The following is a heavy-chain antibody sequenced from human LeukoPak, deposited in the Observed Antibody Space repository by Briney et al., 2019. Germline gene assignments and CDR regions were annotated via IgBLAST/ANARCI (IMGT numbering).Heavy chain of an antibody. D-gene: IGHD1-26*01. CDR1: GGSISSSSYY. Sequence: SETLSLTCTVSGGSISSSSYYWSWIRQPAGKGLEWIGRLYTSGGTDYNPSLKSRLTMSVDTSKNQFSLKLSSVTAADTAVYYCARQGSGSYSNFDYWGQGTLVTVSS. CDR2: LYTSGGT. V-gene: IGHV4-61*02. J-gene: IGHJ4*02. CDR3: ARQGSGSYSNFDY.